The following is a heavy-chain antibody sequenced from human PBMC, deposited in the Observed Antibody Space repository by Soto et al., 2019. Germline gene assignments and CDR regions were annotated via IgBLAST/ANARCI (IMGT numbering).Heavy chain of an antibody. CDR1: GGSFRNYA. Sequence: QVRLVQSGAEVKKPESSVKVSCKASGGSFRNYAISWVRQAPGQGLEWMGGIIPILGAMNSAQKFQGRVTMTADESSTTALMELNSLRSDETAVYYCATDSIKGRGSQAAAGQQYHHYYYGMDVWGPGTTVIVSS. D-gene: IGHD6-13*01. V-gene: IGHV1-69*01. CDR3: ATDSIKGRGSQAAAGQQYHHYYYGMDV. CDR2: IIPILGAM. J-gene: IGHJ6*02.